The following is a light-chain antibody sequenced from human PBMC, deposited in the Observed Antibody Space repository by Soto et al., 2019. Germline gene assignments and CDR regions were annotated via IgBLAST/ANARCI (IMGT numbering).Light chain of an antibody. CDR3: LKYGRSPGWT. Sequence: EIVLTQSPGTLSLSPGERAALSRRARETVSSDFLAWYQQNPGQAPRLLIYAASSRATGIPDRFSGTGSERDFTLTISGLGPADLAVYYCLKYGRSPGWTFGPGTKVAIK. CDR2: AAS. CDR1: ETVSSDF. J-gene: IGKJ1*01. V-gene: IGKV3-20*01.